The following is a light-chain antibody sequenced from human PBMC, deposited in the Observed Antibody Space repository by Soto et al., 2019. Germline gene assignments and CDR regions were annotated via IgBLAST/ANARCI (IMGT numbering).Light chain of an antibody. CDR2: AAS. Sequence: EIQMTQSPSSLSASVGDRVTITCRASQSISSYLNWYQQKPGKAPKLLIYAASSLQSGVPSRFSGSGSGTDFTLTISSLQPEDFATYYCQQSYSTPIFGGGTKVDIK. V-gene: IGKV1-39*01. J-gene: IGKJ4*01. CDR1: QSISSY. CDR3: QQSYSTPI.